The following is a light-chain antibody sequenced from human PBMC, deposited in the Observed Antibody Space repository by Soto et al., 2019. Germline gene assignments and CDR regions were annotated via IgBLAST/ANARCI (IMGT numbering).Light chain of an antibody. CDR2: GAS. CDR1: QSINTN. J-gene: IGKJ5*01. V-gene: IGKV3-20*01. Sequence: VMTQSPDTLSVSPGERATLACRASQSINTNLAWFQLKPGQAPRLLIRGASSRATGIPDRFSGSGSGTDFTLTISRLETEDFALYYCQQYGSSAPITFGHGTRLEI. CDR3: QQYGSSAPIT.